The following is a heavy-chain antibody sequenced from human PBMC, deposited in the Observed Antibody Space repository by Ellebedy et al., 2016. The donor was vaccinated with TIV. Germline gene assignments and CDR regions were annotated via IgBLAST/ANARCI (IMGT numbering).Heavy chain of an antibody. D-gene: IGHD4-17*01. CDR1: GGTFSNYA. J-gene: IGHJ4*02. V-gene: IGHV1-69*04. Sequence: AASVKVSCKAFGGTFSNYAVTCLRHAPGQGLEWIGRIHPILGTANYAQKFQGRVTMTADKSTSTDYMELTSLRSEDTDVYYWAADYGDYIIEDWGQGTLITVSS. CDR3: AADYGDYIIED. CDR2: IHPILGTA.